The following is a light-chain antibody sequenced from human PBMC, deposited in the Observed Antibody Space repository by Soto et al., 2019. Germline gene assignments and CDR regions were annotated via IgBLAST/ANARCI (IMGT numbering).Light chain of an antibody. CDR2: DVS. Sequence: EIQMTQSPSTVSAYVGYSVTITCRASQSITTWLAWYQQRPAKAPKLLIYDVSSLQSGVPSRFSGSGSGTEFSLPISSLQPHDFAAYYCQHYTMYSPWTFGQGTKVDIK. CDR3: QHYTMYSPWT. CDR1: QSITTW. J-gene: IGKJ1*01. V-gene: IGKV1-5*01.